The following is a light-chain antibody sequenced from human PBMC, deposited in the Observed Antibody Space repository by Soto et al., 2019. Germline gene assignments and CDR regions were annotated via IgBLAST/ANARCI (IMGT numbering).Light chain of an antibody. J-gene: IGKJ4*02. CDR3: QQSHNIPST. CDR1: QSISTY. V-gene: IGKV1-39*01. Sequence: DIQMTQSPSSLSASVGDRVTITCRASQSISTYLNWYQQKSGKAPKLLIFAASTLESGVPSRFSGGGSGTDFTLTINSLRTEDSAIYYCQQSHNIPSTFGRGTKVDIK. CDR2: AAS.